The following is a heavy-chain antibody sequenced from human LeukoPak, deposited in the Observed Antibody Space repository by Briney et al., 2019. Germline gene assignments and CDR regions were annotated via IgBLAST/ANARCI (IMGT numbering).Heavy chain of an antibody. CDR3: ASLRQDYGDYETELYYFDY. CDR1: GGTFSSYA. D-gene: IGHD4-17*01. V-gene: IGHV1-69*13. CDR2: IIPIFGTA. J-gene: IGHJ4*02. Sequence: ASVTVSCKASGGTFSSYAISWVRQAPGQGLEWMGGIIPIFGTANYARKFQGRVTITADESTSTAYMELSSLRSEDTAVYYCASLRQDYGDYETELYYFDYWGQGTLVTVSS.